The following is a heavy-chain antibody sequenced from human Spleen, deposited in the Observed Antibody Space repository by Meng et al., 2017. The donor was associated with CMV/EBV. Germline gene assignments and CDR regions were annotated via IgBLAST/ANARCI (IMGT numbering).Heavy chain of an antibody. D-gene: IGHD6-6*01. CDR1: GFTVSSNY. Sequence: GESLKISCAASGFTVSSNYMSWVRQAPGKGLEWVSVIYSGGSTYYADSVKGRFTISRDNSKNTLHLQMNRLRPEDTAVYYCAKGEYNSPSLLDYWGQGTLVTVSS. V-gene: IGHV3-66*02. J-gene: IGHJ4*02. CDR3: AKGEYNSPSLLDY. CDR2: IYSGGST.